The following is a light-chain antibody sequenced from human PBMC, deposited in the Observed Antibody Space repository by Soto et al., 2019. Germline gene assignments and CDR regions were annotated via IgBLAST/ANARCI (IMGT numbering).Light chain of an antibody. CDR2: DAS. J-gene: IGKJ4*01. Sequence: VVLTQSPATLSLSPGERATLSCRASQSVDFYLAWYQQRPVQAPRLLIYDASNRATGIPARFTGSGYGTDFTITINRREPEVFAVYDCQKRYYSSNWHTFGGGTEVEMK. CDR3: QKRYYSSNWHT. V-gene: IGKV3-11*01. CDR1: QSVDFY.